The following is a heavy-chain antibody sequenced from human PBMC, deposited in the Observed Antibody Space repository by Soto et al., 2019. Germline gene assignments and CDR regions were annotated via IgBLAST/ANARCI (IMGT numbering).Heavy chain of an antibody. CDR3: ARGRLGGAAI. J-gene: IGHJ3*02. D-gene: IGHD1-26*01. V-gene: IGHV4-34*01. CDR1: AGSFSGYY. CDR2: INHSGST. Sequence: QVQLQQWGAGLLKPSETLSLTCAVYAGSFSGYYWSWIRQPPGKGLEWIGEINHSGSTDYNPSLKSRVTISTDTSKNQFSLRLISVTAADTAVYYCARGRLGGAAIWGQGTMVTVSS.